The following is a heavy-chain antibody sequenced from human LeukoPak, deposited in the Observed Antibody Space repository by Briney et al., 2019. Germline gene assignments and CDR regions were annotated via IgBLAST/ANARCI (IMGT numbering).Heavy chain of an antibody. CDR1: GFIFIGYG. CDR2: IRPDGHNK. V-gene: IGHV3-30*02. D-gene: IGHD3-3*02. J-gene: IGHJ6*04. CDR3: AKEGAASWDVDV. Sequence: PGGSLRLSCAASGFIFIGYGVHWVRQAPGKGPEWVAFIRPDGHNKYYADSVKGRFMISRDNSKNTVDLQMNSLRGDDTAMYYCAKEGAASWDVDVWGKGTTVTVSS.